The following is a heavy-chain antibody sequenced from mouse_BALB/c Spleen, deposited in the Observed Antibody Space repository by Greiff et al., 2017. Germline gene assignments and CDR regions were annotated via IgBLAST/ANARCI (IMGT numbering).Heavy chain of an antibody. Sequence: EVQRVESGGGLVKPGGSLKLSCAASGFAFSSYDMSWVRQTPEKRLEWVAYISSGGGSTYYPDTVKGRFTISRDNAKNTLYLQMSSLKSEDTAMYYCARHTMITTGYAMDYWGQGTSVTVSS. J-gene: IGHJ4*01. CDR1: GFAFSSYD. D-gene: IGHD2-4*01. CDR2: ISSGGGST. CDR3: ARHTMITTGYAMDY. V-gene: IGHV5-12-1*01.